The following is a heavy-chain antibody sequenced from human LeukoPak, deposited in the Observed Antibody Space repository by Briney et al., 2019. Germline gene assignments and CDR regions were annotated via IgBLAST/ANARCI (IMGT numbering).Heavy chain of an antibody. V-gene: IGHV4-61*10. D-gene: IGHD4-17*01. CDR2: LYDSGST. CDR3: ARGPHDYGFQCYFNY. J-gene: IGHJ4*02. CDR1: GGSISSGSYY. Sequence: SQTLSLTCTVSGGSISSGSYYWNWIRQPAGKGLEWIGYLYDSGSTNYNPSLKSRVTISVDTSKNQFSLKVSSVTAADTAVYYCARGPHDYGFQCYFNYWGQGTLVTVSS.